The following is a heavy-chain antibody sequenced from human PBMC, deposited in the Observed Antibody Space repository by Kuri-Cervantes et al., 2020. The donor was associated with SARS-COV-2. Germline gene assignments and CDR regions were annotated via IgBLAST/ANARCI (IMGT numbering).Heavy chain of an antibody. CDR3: ARGGITIFGVPRGFDP. V-gene: IGHV4-39*01. CDR1: GGSISSSSYY. CDR2: IYYSGST. D-gene: IGHD3-3*01. Sequence: SETLSLTCTVSGGSISSSSYYWGWIRQPPGKGLEWIGSIYYSGSTYYNPSLKSRVTISVDTFKNQFSLKLSSVTAADTAVYYCARGGITIFGVPRGFDPWGQGTLVTVSS. J-gene: IGHJ5*02.